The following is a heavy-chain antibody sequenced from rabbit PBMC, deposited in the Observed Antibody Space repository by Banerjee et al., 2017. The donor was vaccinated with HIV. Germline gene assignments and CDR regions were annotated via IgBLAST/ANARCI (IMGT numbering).Heavy chain of an antibody. Sequence: QSLEESGGDLVKPGASLTLTCTASGFSFSGSYYMCWVRQAPGKGLEWIGYIDPVFGSTYYASWVNGRFTISKTSSTTVTLQMTSLTAADTATYFCARELADYTGYNYATRLDRWGQGTLVTVS. CDR3: ARELADYTGYNYATRLDR. CDR2: IDPVFGST. CDR1: GFSFSGSYY. V-gene: IGHV1S40*01. J-gene: IGHJ3*01. D-gene: IGHD7-1*01.